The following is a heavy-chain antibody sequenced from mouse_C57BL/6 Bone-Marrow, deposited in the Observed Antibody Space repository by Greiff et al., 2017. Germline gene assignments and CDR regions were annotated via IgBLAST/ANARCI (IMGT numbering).Heavy chain of an antibody. CDR2: INPYNGGT. CDR3: ARRVTTGGGFAY. D-gene: IGHD2-2*01. V-gene: IGHV1-19*01. CDR1: GYTFTDYY. Sequence: EVQLQQSGPVLVKPGASVKMSCKASGYTFTDYYMNWVKQSHGKSLEWIGVINPYNGGTSYNQKFKGKATLTVDKSSSTAYMELNSLTSEDSAVYYCARRVTTGGGFAYWGQGTLVTVSA. J-gene: IGHJ3*01.